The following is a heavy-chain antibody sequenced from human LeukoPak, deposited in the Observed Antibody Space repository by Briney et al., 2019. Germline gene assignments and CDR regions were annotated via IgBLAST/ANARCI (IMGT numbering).Heavy chain of an antibody. V-gene: IGHV4-30-2*01. CDR2: IYHSGST. CDR3: ARACGGNCYFDY. D-gene: IGHD2-21*01. Sequence: SETLSLTCAVSSGSIISDGYSWNWIRQPPGKGLEWIGYIYHSGSTYYNPSLKSRVTISVDRSKNQFSLNLSSVTAADTAVYYCARACGGNCYFDYWGQGTLITVSS. CDR1: SGSIISDGYS. J-gene: IGHJ4*02.